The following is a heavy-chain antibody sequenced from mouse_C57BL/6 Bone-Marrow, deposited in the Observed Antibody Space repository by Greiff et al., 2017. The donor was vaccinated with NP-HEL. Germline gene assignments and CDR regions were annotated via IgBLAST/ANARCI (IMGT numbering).Heavy chain of an antibody. CDR1: GYTFTSYW. V-gene: IGHV1-69*01. CDR3: ARSITTLGMDY. D-gene: IGHD1-1*01. Sequence: QVQLQQPGAELVMPGASVKLSCKASGYTFTSYWMHWVKQRPGQGLEWIGEIDPSDSYPNYNQKFKGKSTLTVDKSASTAYMRLSSLTSEDSAVYYRARSITTLGMDYWGQGTSVTVSS. J-gene: IGHJ4*01. CDR2: IDPSDSYP.